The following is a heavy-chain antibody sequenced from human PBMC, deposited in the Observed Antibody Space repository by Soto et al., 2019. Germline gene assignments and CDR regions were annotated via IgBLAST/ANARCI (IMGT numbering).Heavy chain of an antibody. Sequence: TSETLSLTCTVSGGSISSYYWSWIRQPPGKGLEWIGYIYYSGSTNYNPSLKSRVTISVDTSKNQFSLKLSSVTATDTAVYYCARVTPPRRHIDYWGQGTLVTVSS. CDR3: ARVTPPRRHIDY. CDR1: GGSISSYY. V-gene: IGHV4-59*01. J-gene: IGHJ4*02. CDR2: IYYSGST. D-gene: IGHD2-15*01.